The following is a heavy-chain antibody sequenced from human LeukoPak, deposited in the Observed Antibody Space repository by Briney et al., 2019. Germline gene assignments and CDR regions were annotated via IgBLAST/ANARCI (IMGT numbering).Heavy chain of an antibody. Sequence: SETLSLTCTVSGGSISSYYWSWIRQPAGKGLEWIGRIYTSGSTNYNPSLKSRVTMSVDTSKNQFSLKLSSVTAADTAVYYCARGVNCGGDCYSGDAFDIWGQGTMVTVSS. CDR1: GGSISSYY. D-gene: IGHD2-21*02. CDR3: ARGVNCGGDCYSGDAFDI. V-gene: IGHV4-4*07. CDR2: IYTSGST. J-gene: IGHJ3*02.